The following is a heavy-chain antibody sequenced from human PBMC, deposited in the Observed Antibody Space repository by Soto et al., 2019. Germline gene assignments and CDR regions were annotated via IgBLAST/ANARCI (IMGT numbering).Heavy chain of an antibody. CDR3: ARDKITGLFDY. Sequence: PSETLSLTCAVYGGSFSGYYWSWIRHPPGKGLEWIGEINQSGSTNYNPSLNSRVTVSVDTSKNQFSLKLTSVTAADTAVDYCARDKITGLFDYWGQGTLVTVSS. V-gene: IGHV4-34*01. D-gene: IGHD2-8*02. CDR1: GGSFSGYY. J-gene: IGHJ4*02. CDR2: INQSGST.